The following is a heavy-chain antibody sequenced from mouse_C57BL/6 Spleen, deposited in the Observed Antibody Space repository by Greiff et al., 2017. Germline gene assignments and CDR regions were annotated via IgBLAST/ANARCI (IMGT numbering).Heavy chain of an antibody. J-gene: IGHJ4*01. V-gene: IGHV5-17*01. Sequence: EVMLVESGGGLVKPGGSLKLSCAASGFTFSDYGMHWVRQAPEKGLEWVAYISSGSSTIYYADTVKGRFTISRDNAKNTLFLQMTSLRSEDTAMYYCARGGYDNYAMDYWGQGTSVTVSS. CDR3: ARGGYDNYAMDY. D-gene: IGHD2-2*01. CDR1: GFTFSDYG. CDR2: ISSGSSTI.